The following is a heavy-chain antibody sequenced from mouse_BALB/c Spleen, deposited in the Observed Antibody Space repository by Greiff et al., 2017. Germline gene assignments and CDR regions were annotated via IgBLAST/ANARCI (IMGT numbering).Heavy chain of an antibody. CDR3: TTFFAY. V-gene: IGHV1-15*01. Sequence: VKLVESGAELVRPGASVTLSCKASGYTFTDYEMHWVKQTPVHGLEWIGAIDPETGGTAYNQKFKGKATLTADKSSSTAYMELRSLTSEDSAVYYCTTFFAYWGQGTLVTVSA. J-gene: IGHJ3*01. CDR2: IDPETGGT. CDR1: GYTFTDYE.